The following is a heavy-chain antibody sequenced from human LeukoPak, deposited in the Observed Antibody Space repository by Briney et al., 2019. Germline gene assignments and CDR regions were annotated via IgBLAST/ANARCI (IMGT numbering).Heavy chain of an antibody. Sequence: GGSLRLSCVASGFIFSTFGMHWVRQAPGKGLEWVAFISHDGNDKYYADPVKGRFTISRDNSKNTLYLQMNSLRAEDTAVYYCAKDITGATGYWGQGTLVTVSS. CDR2: ISHDGNDK. CDR1: GFIFSTFG. CDR3: AKDITGATGY. V-gene: IGHV3-30*18. D-gene: IGHD1-26*01. J-gene: IGHJ4*02.